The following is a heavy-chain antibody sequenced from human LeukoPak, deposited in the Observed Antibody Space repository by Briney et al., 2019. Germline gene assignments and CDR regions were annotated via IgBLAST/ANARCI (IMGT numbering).Heavy chain of an antibody. CDR2: IYHSGST. Sequence: PSETLSLTCTVSGYSISSGYYWGWIRQPPGKGMEWIGSIYHSGSTYYNPSLKSRVTISVDTSKNQFSLKLSSVTAADTAVYYCARDCQDIVLMVYAKPFDYWGQGTLVTVPS. CDR3: ARDCQDIVLMVYAKPFDY. V-gene: IGHV4-38-2*02. D-gene: IGHD2-8*01. CDR1: GYSISSGYY. J-gene: IGHJ4*02.